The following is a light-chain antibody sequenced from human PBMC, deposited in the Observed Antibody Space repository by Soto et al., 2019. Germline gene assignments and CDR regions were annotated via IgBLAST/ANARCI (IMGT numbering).Light chain of an antibody. V-gene: IGKV3-20*01. CDR3: RQYGSSPSYT. J-gene: IGKJ2*01. Sequence: EIVLTHSPGTLSLSPGKRPTFSCRASKRVARGGTLAWYQQKPGQAPRPPIFVASSRATGIPDRFSGSGSATDFTLTISRLEPEDFAVYYCRQYGSSPSYTFGQGTKLEIK. CDR2: VAS. CDR1: KRVARGGT.